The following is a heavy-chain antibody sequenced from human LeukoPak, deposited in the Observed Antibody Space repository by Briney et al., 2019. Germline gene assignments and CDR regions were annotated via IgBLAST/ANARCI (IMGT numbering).Heavy chain of an antibody. Sequence: PGRSLSLPCSASGFTFISYGMHWVGQAPGNGLEGVADISYDGSNKYYEVSVKGRLTISRENSKNTLYLQMNSLRAEDTAVYYCAKDRENSGSYYFDYWGQGTLVTVSS. CDR2: ISYDGSNK. CDR1: GFTFISYG. D-gene: IGHD1-26*01. CDR3: AKDRENSGSYYFDY. V-gene: IGHV3-30*18. J-gene: IGHJ4*02.